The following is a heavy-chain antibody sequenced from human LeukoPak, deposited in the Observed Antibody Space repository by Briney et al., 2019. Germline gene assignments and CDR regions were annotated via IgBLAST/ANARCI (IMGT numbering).Heavy chain of an antibody. CDR3: ARGHPSSSGSLRVPRSFDY. CDR2: IYYSGST. D-gene: IGHD1-26*01. Sequence: SETLSLTCTVSGGSISSSSYYWGWIRQPPGKGLEWIGSIYYSGSTYYNPSLRSRVTISVDTSKNQFSLKLSSVTAADTAVYYCARGHPSSSGSLRVPRSFDYWGQGTLVTVSS. V-gene: IGHV4-39*07. J-gene: IGHJ4*02. CDR1: GGSISSSSYY.